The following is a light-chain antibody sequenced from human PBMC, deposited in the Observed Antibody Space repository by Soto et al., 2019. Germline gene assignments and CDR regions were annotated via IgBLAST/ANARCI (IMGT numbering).Light chain of an antibody. CDR2: DVS. Sequence: QSALTQPASVSGSPGQSITISCTGTSSDVGGYNYVSWYQQHPGKAPKLMIYDVSYRPSGVSNRFSGSKSGDTASLTISGLQAEDEADYYFSSYSNSTTRVFGGGTKLTVL. CDR3: SSYSNSTTRV. J-gene: IGLJ2*01. CDR1: SSDVGGYNY. V-gene: IGLV2-14*03.